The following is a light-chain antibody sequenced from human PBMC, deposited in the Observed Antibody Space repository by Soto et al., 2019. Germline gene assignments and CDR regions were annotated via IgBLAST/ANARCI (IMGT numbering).Light chain of an antibody. Sequence: IQMTQSPSSVSASVGDRVTITCRASQPISSWLAWYQQKPVQPPNLLIYSASTLRSGVPSRFSGSESGTLFTLTIINLQPEDFATYYCQQASSFPLTFGGGTKVEV. V-gene: IGKV1-12*01. CDR3: QQASSFPLT. J-gene: IGKJ4*01. CDR2: SAS. CDR1: QPISSW.